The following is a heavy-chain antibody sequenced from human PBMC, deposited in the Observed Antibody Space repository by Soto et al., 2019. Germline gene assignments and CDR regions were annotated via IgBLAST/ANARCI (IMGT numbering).Heavy chain of an antibody. J-gene: IGHJ6*02. V-gene: IGHV5-51*01. Sequence: PGESLKISCKGSGYIFTSHWIGWVRQMPGKGLEWLGIIYPGDSDTRYSPSFQGQVTISADKSITTAYLQWSSLKASDTAMYYCARIAAAGTPLRYYYGMDVWGQGTTVTVSS. CDR1: GYIFTSHW. CDR2: IYPGDSDT. D-gene: IGHD6-13*01. CDR3: ARIAAAGTPLRYYYGMDV.